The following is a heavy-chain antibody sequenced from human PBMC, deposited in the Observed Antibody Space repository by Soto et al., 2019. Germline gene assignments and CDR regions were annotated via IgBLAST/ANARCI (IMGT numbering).Heavy chain of an antibody. CDR1: GGTFSSYA. CDR3: ARVGDSGYDPYYFDY. CDR2: IIPIFGTA. Sequence: SVKVSCKASGGTFSSYAISWVRQAPGQGLEWMGGIIPIFGTANYAQKFQGRVTITADESTSTAYMELSSLRSEDTAVYYCARVGDSGYDPYYFDYWGQGTLVTVSS. D-gene: IGHD5-12*01. J-gene: IGHJ4*02. V-gene: IGHV1-69*13.